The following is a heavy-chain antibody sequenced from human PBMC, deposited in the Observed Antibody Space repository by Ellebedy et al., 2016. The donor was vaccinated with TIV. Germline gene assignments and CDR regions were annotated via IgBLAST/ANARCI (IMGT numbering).Heavy chain of an antibody. V-gene: IGHV4-39*07. CDR2: IYYSGST. Sequence: SETLSLTCTVSGGSISSSSYYWGWIRQPPGKGLEWIGSIYYSGSTNYNPSLKSRVTISVDTSKNQFSLKLSSVTAADTAVYYCARDRVGASLFDYWGQGTLVTVSS. D-gene: IGHD1-26*01. J-gene: IGHJ4*02. CDR3: ARDRVGASLFDY. CDR1: GGSISSSSYY.